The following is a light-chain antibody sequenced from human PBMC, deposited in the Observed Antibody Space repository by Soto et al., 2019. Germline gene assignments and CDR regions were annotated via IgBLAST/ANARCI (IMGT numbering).Light chain of an antibody. CDR3: VLYMRGDSNWV. J-gene: IGLJ3*02. Sequence: QAVVTQEPSFSVSPGGTVTLTCGLNSGSVSTSYYPSWYQQTPGQAPRTLIYGTNTRSSGVPDRFSGSILGNKAALTITGAQADDESVYYCVLYMRGDSNWVFGGGTKVTVL. CDR2: GTN. V-gene: IGLV8-61*01. CDR1: SGSVSTSYY.